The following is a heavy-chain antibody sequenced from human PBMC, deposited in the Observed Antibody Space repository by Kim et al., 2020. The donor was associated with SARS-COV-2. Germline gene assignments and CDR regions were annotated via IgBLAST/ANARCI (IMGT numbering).Heavy chain of an antibody. D-gene: IGHD3-3*01. V-gene: IGHV5-10-1*01. CDR3: ARLRKYDFWSGYYADY. J-gene: IGHJ4*02. CDR2: IDPSDSYT. Sequence: GESLKISCKGSGYSFTSYWISWVRQMPGKGLEWMGRIDPSDSYTNYSPSFQGHVTISADKSISTAYLQWSSLKASDTVMYYCARLRKYDFWSGYYADYWGQGTLVTVSS. CDR1: GYSFTSYW.